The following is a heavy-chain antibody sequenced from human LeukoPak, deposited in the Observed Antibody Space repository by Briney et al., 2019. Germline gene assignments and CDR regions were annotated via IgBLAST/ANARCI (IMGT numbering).Heavy chain of an antibody. CDR2: ISTSGST. CDR3: ARDLGGHCSSTSCYGEYYFDY. Sequence: PSETLSLTCTVSGGSISSYYWSWIRQPAGKGLEWIGRISTSGSTNYNPSLKSRVTMSVDTSKNQFSLKLSSVTAADTAVYYCARDLGGHCSSTSCYGEYYFDYWGQGTLVTVSS. V-gene: IGHV4-4*07. CDR1: GGSISSYY. J-gene: IGHJ4*02. D-gene: IGHD2-2*01.